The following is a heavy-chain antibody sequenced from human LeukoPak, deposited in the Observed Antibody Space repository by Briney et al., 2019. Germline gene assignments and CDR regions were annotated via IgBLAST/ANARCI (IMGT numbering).Heavy chain of an antibody. CDR2: MSSGGSTI. J-gene: IGHJ4*02. D-gene: IGHD3-16*01. CDR3: ARGGLYIWGSYPYTPPDY. V-gene: IGHV3-48*04. CDR1: GFTFSSYS. Sequence: PGGSLRLSCAASGFTFSSYSMNWVRQAPGKGLEWVSYMSSGGSTIYYADSVKGRFTISRDNAKNSLYLQMNSLRAEDTAVYYCARGGLYIWGSYPYTPPDYWGQGTLVTVSS.